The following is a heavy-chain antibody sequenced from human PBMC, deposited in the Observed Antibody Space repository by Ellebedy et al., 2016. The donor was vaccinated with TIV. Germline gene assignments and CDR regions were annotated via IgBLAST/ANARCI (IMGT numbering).Heavy chain of an antibody. V-gene: IGHV1-46*01. CDR1: GYTFTSYY. D-gene: IGHD2-2*01. CDR2: INPSGGSP. CDR3: ATDLGYCSSTSCYLPN. J-gene: IGHJ4*02. Sequence: ASVKVSCKASGYTFTSYYVHWVRQAPGQGLEWMGIINPSGGSPTYAQKFQGRVTMTRDTSTSTVYMELSSLRSEDTAVYYCATDLGYCSSTSCYLPNWGQGTLVTVSS.